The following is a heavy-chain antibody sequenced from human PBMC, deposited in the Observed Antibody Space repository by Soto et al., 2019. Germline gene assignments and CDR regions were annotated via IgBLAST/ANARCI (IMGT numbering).Heavy chain of an antibody. D-gene: IGHD6-19*01. CDR1: GGSISSGGYY. CDR3: AKDLLYSSGPYDAFDI. Sequence: SETLSLTCTVSGGSISSGGYYWSWIRQHPGKGLEWIGYIYYSGSTYYNPSLKSRVTISVDTSKNQFSLKLSSVTAEDTAVYYCAKDLLYSSGPYDAFDIWGQGTMVTVSS. J-gene: IGHJ3*02. V-gene: IGHV4-31*03. CDR2: IYYSGST.